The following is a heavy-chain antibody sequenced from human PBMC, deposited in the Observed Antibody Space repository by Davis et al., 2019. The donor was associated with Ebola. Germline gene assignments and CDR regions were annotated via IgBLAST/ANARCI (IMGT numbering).Heavy chain of an antibody. Sequence: GGSLRLSCAASGFTFKTFGMNWVRQAPGKGLEWVAVISYDGRNKFYADSVKGRFTISRDNSKNTVYLQMDSLRAEDTAGYFCAKDGYPYSTSWYGDYWGQGALVTVSS. J-gene: IGHJ4*02. CDR3: AKDGYPYSTSWYGDY. CDR2: ISYDGRNK. D-gene: IGHD6-13*01. V-gene: IGHV3-30*18. CDR1: GFTFKTFG.